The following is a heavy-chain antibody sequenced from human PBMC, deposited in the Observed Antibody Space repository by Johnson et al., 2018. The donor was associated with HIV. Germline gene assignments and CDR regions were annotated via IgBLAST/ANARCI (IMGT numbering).Heavy chain of an antibody. V-gene: IGHV3-30-3*01. CDR3: AREVAAVGDAFDI. D-gene: IGHD6-13*01. Sequence: VHLVESGGGVVQPGRSLRLSCAASGFTFSSYAMHWVRQAPGKGLEWVAVISYDGSNKYYADSVKGRFTISRDNSKNTLYLQMNSLRAEDTAVYYCAREVAAVGDAFDIWGQGTMVTVSS. CDR2: ISYDGSNK. CDR1: GFTFSSYA. J-gene: IGHJ3*02.